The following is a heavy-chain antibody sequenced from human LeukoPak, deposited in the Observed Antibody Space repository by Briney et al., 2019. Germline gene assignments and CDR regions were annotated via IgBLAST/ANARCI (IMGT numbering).Heavy chain of an antibody. D-gene: IGHD6-13*01. CDR3: AKPARVGAVDY. CDR1: GFTFSSYA. V-gene: IGHV3-23*01. Sequence: PPGGSLRLSCAASGFTFSSYAMSWVRQAPGKGLEWVSAISGSSGNTHYADSVKGRFTISRDNSKNTLYLQMNSLRAEDTAIYYCAKPARVGAVDYWGQGTLVTVSS. CDR2: ISGSSGNT. J-gene: IGHJ4*02.